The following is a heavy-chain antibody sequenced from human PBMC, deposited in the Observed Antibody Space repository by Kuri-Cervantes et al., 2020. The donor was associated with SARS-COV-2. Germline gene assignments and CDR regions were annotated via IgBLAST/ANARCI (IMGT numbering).Heavy chain of an antibody. D-gene: IGHD4/OR15-4a*01. CDR2: ISYDGNNK. J-gene: IGHJ4*02. CDR1: GFKFSRTD. V-gene: IGHV3-30*18. CDR3: AKDGAGARDF. Sequence: GGSLRLSCAASGFKFSRTDMHWVRQAPGKGLEWVAFISYDGNNKKCIASGKGRFTISRDNSQNKLYLQMRSLRPEDTAMYYCAKDGAGARDFWGQGTLVIVSS.